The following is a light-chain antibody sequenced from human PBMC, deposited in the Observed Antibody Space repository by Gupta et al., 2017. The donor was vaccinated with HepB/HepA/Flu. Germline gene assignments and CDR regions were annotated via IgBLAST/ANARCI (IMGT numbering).Light chain of an antibody. J-gene: IGKJ1*01. Sequence: EIVLTQSPGTLSLSPGERATLSCRASQSVSSSYLAWYQQKRGQPPRPLIYGASNRATGIPDRFSGSGSGTDFTLTISRLEPEDFAMYYCQQYGSSPSTFGQRTKVQIK. CDR2: GAS. V-gene: IGKV3-20*01. CDR3: QQYGSSPST. CDR1: QSVSSSY.